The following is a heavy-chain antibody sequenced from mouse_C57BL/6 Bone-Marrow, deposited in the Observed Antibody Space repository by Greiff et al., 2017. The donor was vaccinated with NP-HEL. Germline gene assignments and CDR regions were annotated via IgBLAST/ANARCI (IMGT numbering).Heavy chain of an antibody. CDR1: GFSFNTYA. Sequence: EVQLVESGGGLVQPKGSLKLSCAASGFSFNTYAMNWVRQAPGKGLEWVARIRSKSNNYATYYADSVKDRFTISRDDSESMLYLQMNNLKTEDTAMYYCVRLPPSYDYDSRDYWGQGTSVTVSS. D-gene: IGHD2-4*01. CDR2: IRSKSNNYAT. V-gene: IGHV10-1*01. CDR3: VRLPPSYDYDSRDY. J-gene: IGHJ4*01.